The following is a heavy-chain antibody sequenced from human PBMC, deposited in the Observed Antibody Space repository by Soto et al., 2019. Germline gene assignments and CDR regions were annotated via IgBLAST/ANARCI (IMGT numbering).Heavy chain of an antibody. V-gene: IGHV3-15*07. J-gene: IGHJ4*02. CDR3: STVGSIRAGRTPLDY. CDR1: DLTFSNAW. D-gene: IGHD6-13*01. CDR2: IKSITDGGTT. Sequence: PGGSLRLSCAASDLTFSNAWMNWVRKAPGKGLEWVGRIKSITDGGTTDYAAPVKGRFTVSRDDSKNTVYLQMNSLKTEDTAVYYCSTVGSIRAGRTPLDYWGQGSLVTVSS.